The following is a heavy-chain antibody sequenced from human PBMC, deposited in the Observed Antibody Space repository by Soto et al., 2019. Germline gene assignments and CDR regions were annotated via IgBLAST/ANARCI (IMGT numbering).Heavy chain of an antibody. J-gene: IGHJ6*02. D-gene: IGHD6-13*01. CDR2: ISYDGSNK. CDR1: GFTFSSYA. Sequence: GGSLRLSCAASGFTFSSYAMHWVRQAPGKGLEWVAVISYDGSNKYYADSVKGRFTISRDNSKNTLYLQMNSLRAEDTAVYYCARVGTAAAGTRFYYYYGMDVWGQGTTVTVSS. CDR3: ARVGTAAAGTRFYYYYGMDV. V-gene: IGHV3-30-3*01.